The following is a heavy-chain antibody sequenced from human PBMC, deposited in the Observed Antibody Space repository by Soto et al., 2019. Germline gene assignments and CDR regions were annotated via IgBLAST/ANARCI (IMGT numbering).Heavy chain of an antibody. D-gene: IGHD3-22*01. J-gene: IGHJ4*02. Sequence: EVQLVEAGGGLVQPGGSLRLSCAASGFTFSRYSMNWVRQAPGKGLEWVSYVSSSSSAIYYADSVKGRFTISRDNARNSLYLQMNGLRDEDTAVYYCASGTDVSSGSKFDYWGQGTLVTVSS. CDR3: ASGTDVSSGSKFDY. CDR1: GFTFSRYS. CDR2: VSSSSSAI. V-gene: IGHV3-48*02.